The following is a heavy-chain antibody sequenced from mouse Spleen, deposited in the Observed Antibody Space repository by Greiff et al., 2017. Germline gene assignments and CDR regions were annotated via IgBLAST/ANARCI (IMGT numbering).Heavy chain of an antibody. CDR1: GYSFTGYF. CDR2: INPYNGDT. Sequence: EVQLQQSGPELVKPGDSVKISCKASGYSFTGYFMNWVMQSHGKSLEWIGRINPYNGDTFYNQKFKGKATLTVDKSSSTAHMELRSLTSEDSAVYYCARATMITAGWFAYWGQGTLVTVSA. V-gene: IGHV1-20*01. D-gene: IGHD2-4*01. J-gene: IGHJ3*01. CDR3: ARATMITAGWFAY.